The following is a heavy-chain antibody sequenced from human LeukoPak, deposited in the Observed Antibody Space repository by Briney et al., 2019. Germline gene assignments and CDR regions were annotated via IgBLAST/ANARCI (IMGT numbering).Heavy chain of an antibody. CDR3: ARAPNARLWGRSSQH. CDR1: GFTFSSYN. D-gene: IGHD3-16*01. CDR2: ISTSSSNI. Sequence: GGSLRLSCAASGFTFSSYNMNWVRQAPGKGLEWVSSISTSSSNIYYADSVKGRFTISRDNAENSLYLQMNSLRAEDTAVYYCARAPNARLWGRSSQHWGQGPLVPVSS. V-gene: IGHV3-21*01. J-gene: IGHJ1*01.